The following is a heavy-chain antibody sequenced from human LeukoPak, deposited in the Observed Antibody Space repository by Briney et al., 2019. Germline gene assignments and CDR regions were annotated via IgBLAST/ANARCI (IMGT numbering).Heavy chain of an antibody. D-gene: IGHD3-16*01. J-gene: IGHJ2*01. Sequence: SETLSLTCTVSGGSISSSSAYWSWIRQPPGKGLEWIGYIYYSGNTNYNPSLKSRVTISVDTSKNQFSLKLSSVTAADTAVYYCARLTHLGWYFDLWGRGTLVTVSS. CDR1: GGSISSSSAY. CDR3: ARLTHLGWYFDL. V-gene: IGHV4-61*05. CDR2: IYYSGNT.